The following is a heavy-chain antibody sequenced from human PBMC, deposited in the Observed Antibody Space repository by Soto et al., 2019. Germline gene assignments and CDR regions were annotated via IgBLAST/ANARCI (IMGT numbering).Heavy chain of an antibody. CDR2: INPSGGST. CDR1: GYTFTSYY. J-gene: IGHJ4*02. Sequence: QVQLVQSGAEVKKPGASVKVSCKASGYTFTSYYMHWVRQAPGQGLEWMGIINPSGGSTSYAQKFQGRITMTRDTCTSTVHMELSSLRSEDTAVYYCARALNITMIVVGDYWGQGTLVTVSS. V-gene: IGHV1-46*03. D-gene: IGHD3-22*01. CDR3: ARALNITMIVVGDY.